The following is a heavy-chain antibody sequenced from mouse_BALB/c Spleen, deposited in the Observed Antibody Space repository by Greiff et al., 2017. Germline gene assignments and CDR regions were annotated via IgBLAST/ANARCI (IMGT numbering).Heavy chain of an antibody. D-gene: IGHD1-1*01. CDR3: ARWGTTVVAKGYFDY. CDR2: ISTYYGDA. V-gene: IGHV1S137*01. Sequence: VQLQQSGAELVRPGVSVKISCKGSGYTFTDYAMHWVKQSHAKSLEWIGVISTYYGDASYNQKFKGKATMTVDKSSSTAYMELARLTSEDSAIYYFARWGTTVVAKGYFDYWGQGTTLTVSS. J-gene: IGHJ2*01. CDR1: GYTFTDYA.